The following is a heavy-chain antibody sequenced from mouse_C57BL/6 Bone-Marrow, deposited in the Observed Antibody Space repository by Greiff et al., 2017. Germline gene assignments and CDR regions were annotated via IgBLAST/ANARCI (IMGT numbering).Heavy chain of an antibody. CDR3: ARDIKASPFAY. D-gene: IGHD1-3*01. V-gene: IGHV1-18*01. J-gene: IGHJ3*01. CDR1: GYTFTDYN. Sequence: VQLKESGPELVKPGASVKIPCKASGYTFTDYNMDWVKQSHGKSLEWIGDINPNNGGTIYNQKFKGKATLTVDKSSSTAYMELRSLTSEDTAVYYCARDIKASPFAYWGQGTLVTVSA. CDR2: INPNNGGT.